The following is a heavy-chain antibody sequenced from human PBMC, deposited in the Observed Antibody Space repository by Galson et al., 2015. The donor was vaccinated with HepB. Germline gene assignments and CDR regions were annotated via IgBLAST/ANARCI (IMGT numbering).Heavy chain of an antibody. Sequence: SLRLSCAASGFTFDDYAMHWVRQAPGKGLEWVSGISWNSGSMGYADSVKGRFTISRDNAKNSLYLQMNSLRAEDTALYYCAKDMGSGWDDYYYYYMDVWGKGTTVTVSS. J-gene: IGHJ6*03. CDR1: GFTFDDYA. CDR2: ISWNSGSM. V-gene: IGHV3-9*01. CDR3: AKDMGSGWDDYYYYYMDV. D-gene: IGHD6-19*01.